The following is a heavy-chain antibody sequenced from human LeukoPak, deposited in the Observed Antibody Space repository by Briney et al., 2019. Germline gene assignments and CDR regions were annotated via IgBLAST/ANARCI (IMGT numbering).Heavy chain of an antibody. V-gene: IGHV3-30*18. CDR2: ISYDGSNK. CDR3: AKGYGSGSYYKIDY. J-gene: IGHJ4*02. D-gene: IGHD3-10*01. CDR1: GFTFSSYA. Sequence: GGSLRLSCGASGFTFSSYAMHWVRQAPGKGLEWVALISYDGSNKYYVDSVKGRFTISRDNSKNTLYLQMNSLRAEDTAVYYCAKGYGSGSYYKIDYWGQGTLVTVSS.